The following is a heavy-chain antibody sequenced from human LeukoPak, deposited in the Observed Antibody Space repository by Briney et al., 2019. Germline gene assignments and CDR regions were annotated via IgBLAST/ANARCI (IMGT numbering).Heavy chain of an antibody. Sequence: PGGSLRLSCAASGFTFSSYAMNWVRQAPGKGLEWVAVISYDGSNKYYADAVKGRFTISRDNSKNTLYLQMNSLRAEDTAVYYCAKSSYDILTGPHFQHWGQGTLVTVSS. V-gene: IGHV3-30*18. CDR1: GFTFSSYA. CDR2: ISYDGSNK. D-gene: IGHD3-9*01. CDR3: AKSSYDILTGPHFQH. J-gene: IGHJ1*01.